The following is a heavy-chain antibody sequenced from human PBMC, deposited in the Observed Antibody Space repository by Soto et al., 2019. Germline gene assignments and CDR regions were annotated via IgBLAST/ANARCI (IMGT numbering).Heavy chain of an antibody. J-gene: IGHJ4*02. V-gene: IGHV4-59*01. CDR1: CDSISNSY. CDR2: IYYTGTT. Sequence: PSETLSLTCAFSCDSISNSYWSWIRQPPGKRLEWIGNIYYTGTTTYNPSLESRVTMSVDTSKNQFSLKLNSVDAADTAVYYCAKYRRTEAEGFTLDYWGRGTLVTVSS. CDR3: AKYRRTEAEGFTLDY. D-gene: IGHD6-13*01.